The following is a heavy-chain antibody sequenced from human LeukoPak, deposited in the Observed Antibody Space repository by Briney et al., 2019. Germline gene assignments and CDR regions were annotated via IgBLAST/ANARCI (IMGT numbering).Heavy chain of an antibody. CDR2: NNHSGST. CDR3: ARGTIFGVVPFDY. CDR1: GGSFSGYY. J-gene: IGHJ4*02. Sequence: SETLSLTCAVYGGSFSGYYWSWIRQPPGKGLEWIGENNHSGSTNYNPSLKSRVTISVDTSKNQFSLKLSSVTAADTAVYYCARGTIFGVVPFDYWGQGTLVTVSS. D-gene: IGHD3-3*01. V-gene: IGHV4-34*01.